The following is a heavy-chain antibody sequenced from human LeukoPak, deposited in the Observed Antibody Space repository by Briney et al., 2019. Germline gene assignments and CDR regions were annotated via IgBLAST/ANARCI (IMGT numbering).Heavy chain of an antibody. CDR3: ARARSSGWPDY. D-gene: IGHD6-19*01. CDR1: GGSISSYY. CDR2: IYYSGST. V-gene: IGHV4-59*01. J-gene: IGHJ4*02. Sequence: KTLETLSLTCTVSGGSISSYYWSWIRQPPGKGLEWIGYIYYSGSTNYNPSLKSRVTISVDTSKNQFSLKLSSVTAADTAVYYCARARSSGWPDYWGQGTLVTVSS.